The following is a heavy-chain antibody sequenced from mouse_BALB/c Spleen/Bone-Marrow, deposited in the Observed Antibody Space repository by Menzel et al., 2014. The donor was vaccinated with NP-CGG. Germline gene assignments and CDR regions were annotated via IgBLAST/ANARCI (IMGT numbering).Heavy chain of an antibody. J-gene: IGHJ4*01. CDR2: INNGGGST. D-gene: IGHD2-14*01. Sequence: EVKVEESGGGLVEPGGSLKLSCAASGFTFIAYTMSWVRQTPEKRLEWVAYINNGGGSTYYPDTVKGRLTISRDNAKSTLYLQMSSLKSEDTAMYYCARHGEERPVLAMDYWGQGTSVTVSS. CDR3: ARHGEERPVLAMDY. CDR1: GFTFIAYT. V-gene: IGHV5-12-2*01.